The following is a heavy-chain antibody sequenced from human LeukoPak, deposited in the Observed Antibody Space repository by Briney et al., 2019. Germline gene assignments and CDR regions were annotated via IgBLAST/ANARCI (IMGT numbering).Heavy chain of an antibody. CDR3: ARDCSGADCYSGNAFDI. V-gene: IGHV1-2*02. Sequence: ASVKVSFKTSGYTFTDYYMQWLRPAPGQGLEWMGWINPSDGDTKSARKVQGRVTMTRDTSISTAYLELSRLTSDDTAIYYCARDCSGADCYSGNAFDIWSQGTMVTVSS. CDR2: INPSDGDT. D-gene: IGHD2-15*01. J-gene: IGHJ3*02. CDR1: GYTFTDYY.